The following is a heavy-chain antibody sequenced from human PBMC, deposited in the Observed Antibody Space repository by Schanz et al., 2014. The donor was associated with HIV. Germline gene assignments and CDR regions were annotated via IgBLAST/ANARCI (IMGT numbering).Heavy chain of an antibody. J-gene: IGHJ4*02. D-gene: IGHD6-13*01. CDR3: ARRVWMRPDC. CDR2: ISGGSGST. Sequence: EVQVLESGGDLVQPGGSLRLSCAASGLTLSSYGMSWVRQAPGKGLEWVSSISGGSGSTFYADSVKGRFTISRVNSKNTLYLQMNSLRVEDTAVYYCARRVWMRPDCWGQGTLVSVSS. CDR1: GLTLSSYG. V-gene: IGHV3-23*01.